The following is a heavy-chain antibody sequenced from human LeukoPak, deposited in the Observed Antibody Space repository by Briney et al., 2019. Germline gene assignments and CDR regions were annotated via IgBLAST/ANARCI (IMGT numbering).Heavy chain of an antibody. J-gene: IGHJ4*02. CDR1: GYTFTDYY. D-gene: IGHD2-21*02. V-gene: IGHV1-2*02. Sequence: ASVKVSCKASGYTFTDYYMHWVRQAPGQGREWRGWINPNSGGTNYAQKFQGRVTMTRDTSMSTAYMELRRLRSDDTAVYYCARSIAYCGGDCYSDYWGQGTLVTVSS. CDR2: INPNSGGT. CDR3: ARSIAYCGGDCYSDY.